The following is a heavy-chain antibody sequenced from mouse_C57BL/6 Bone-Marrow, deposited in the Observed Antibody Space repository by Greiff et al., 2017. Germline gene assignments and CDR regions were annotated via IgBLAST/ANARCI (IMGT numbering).Heavy chain of an antibody. CDR1: GYTFTSYW. V-gene: IGHV1-50*01. Sequence: VKLKQPGAELVKPGASVKLSCKASGYTFTSYWMQWVKQRPGQGLEWIGEIDPSDSYTNYNQKFKGKATLTVDTSSSTAYMQLSSLTSEDSAVYYCARDRYSRAYWGQGTLVTVSA. CDR3: ARDRYSRAY. CDR2: IDPSDSYT. J-gene: IGHJ3*01. D-gene: IGHD2-5*01.